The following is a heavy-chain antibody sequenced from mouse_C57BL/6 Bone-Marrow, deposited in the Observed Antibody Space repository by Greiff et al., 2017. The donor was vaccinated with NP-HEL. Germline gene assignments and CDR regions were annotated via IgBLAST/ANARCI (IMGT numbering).Heavy chain of an antibody. V-gene: IGHV1-58*01. CDR3: AKGYYGSSLDY. J-gene: IGHJ2*01. CDR1: GYTFTSYG. D-gene: IGHD1-1*01. CDR2: IYIGNGYT. Sequence: VHVKQSGAELVRPGSSVKMSCKTSGYTFTSYGINWVKQRPGQGLEWIGYIYIGNGYTEYNEKFKGKATLTSDTSSSTAYMQLSSLTSEDSAIYFCAKGYYGSSLDYWGQGTTLTVSS.